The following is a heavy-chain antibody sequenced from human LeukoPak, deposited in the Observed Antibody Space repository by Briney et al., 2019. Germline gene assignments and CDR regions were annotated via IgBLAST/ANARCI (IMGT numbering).Heavy chain of an antibody. CDR2: INYRGDTT. V-gene: IGHV3-23*01. J-gene: IGHJ4*02. Sequence: PGGSLRLSCAASGFTFSTYAMSWVRQAPGKGLEWVSAINYRGDTTYYANSVKGRFTISRDNSKNTLFLQMSSLSAEDTAVYYCATGGGSDTFHYWGQGSLVTVSS. CDR1: GFTFSTYA. CDR3: ATGGGSDTFHY. D-gene: IGHD2-15*01.